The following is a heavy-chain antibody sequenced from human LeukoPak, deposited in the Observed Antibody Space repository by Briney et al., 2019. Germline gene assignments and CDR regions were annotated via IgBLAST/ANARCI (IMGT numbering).Heavy chain of an antibody. Sequence: PSETLSLTCTASGGSISSSSYYWSWIRQPAGKGLEWIGRIYTSGSTNYNPSLKSRVTISVDTSKNQFSLKLSSVTAADTAVYYCARGTLRFLEWLESSAFDIWGQGTMVTVSS. D-gene: IGHD3-3*01. CDR1: GGSISSSSYY. V-gene: IGHV4-61*02. CDR3: ARGTLRFLEWLESSAFDI. CDR2: IYTSGST. J-gene: IGHJ3*02.